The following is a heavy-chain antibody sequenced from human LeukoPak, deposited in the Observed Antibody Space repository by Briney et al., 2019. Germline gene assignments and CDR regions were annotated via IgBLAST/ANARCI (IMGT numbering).Heavy chain of an antibody. Sequence: SETLSLTRAVSGYSISSGYYWGWIRQPPGKGLEWIGSIYHTRSTYYNLSLKSRVTISVDTSKNQFSLKLSSVTAADTAVYYCARSPGSQGVYFAYWGQPTPVTLSS. J-gene: IGHJ4*02. CDR2: IYHTRST. D-gene: IGHD1-26*01. CDR1: GYSISSGYY. CDR3: ARSPGSQGVYFAY. V-gene: IGHV4-38-2*01.